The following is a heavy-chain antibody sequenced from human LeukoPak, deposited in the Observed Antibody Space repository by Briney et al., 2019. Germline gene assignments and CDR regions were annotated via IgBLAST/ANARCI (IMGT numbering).Heavy chain of an antibody. CDR1: GGPLSAYY. J-gene: IGHJ4*02. D-gene: IGHD3-10*01. Sequence: PSETLSLTCTVSGGPLSAYYWTWIRQPPGKGLEWIGYIYDSGSTNYNPSLKSRVTISVDTSKNQFSLKLTSVTAADTAVYYCARHSPAGSGSDRRPFDYWGQGTLVTVSS. CDR3: ARHSPAGSGSDRRPFDY. V-gene: IGHV4-59*01. CDR2: IYDSGST.